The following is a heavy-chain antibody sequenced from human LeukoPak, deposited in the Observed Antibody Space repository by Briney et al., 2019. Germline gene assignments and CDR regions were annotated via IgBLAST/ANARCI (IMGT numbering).Heavy chain of an antibody. J-gene: IGHJ6*03. CDR1: GFTFSSYW. V-gene: IGHV3-7*03. D-gene: IGHD6-6*01. CDR2: IKQDGSEK. CDR3: RTIAARPVARNYYCYYMDV. Sequence: GGSLRLSCAASGFTFSSYWMSWVRQAPGKGLEWVANIKQDGSEKYYVDSVKGRFTISRDNAKNSLYLQMNSLRAEDTALYYCRTIAARPVARNYYCYYMDVWGKGTTVTVSS.